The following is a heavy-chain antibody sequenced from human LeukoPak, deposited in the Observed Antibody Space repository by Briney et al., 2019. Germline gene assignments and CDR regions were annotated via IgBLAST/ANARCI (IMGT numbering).Heavy chain of an antibody. CDR2: INHSGTT. Sequence: SGTLSLTCAVYGGSFSGYYWSWIRQPPGKGLEWTGEINHSGTTNYNPSLRSRVTISIDTSKNQFSLNLSSVTAADTAVYYCAEAGYYDSSGHYYFDYWGQGTLVTVSS. CDR3: AEAGYYDSSGHYYFDY. V-gene: IGHV4-34*01. CDR1: GGSFSGYY. D-gene: IGHD3-22*01. J-gene: IGHJ4*02.